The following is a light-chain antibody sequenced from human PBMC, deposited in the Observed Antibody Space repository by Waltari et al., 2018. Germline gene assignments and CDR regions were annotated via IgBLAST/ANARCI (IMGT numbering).Light chain of an antibody. Sequence: DIQMTQSPSSLSASVGDRVTITRQASQDISNYLNWYQQKPGKAPKLLIYDASNLETGVPSRFSGSGSGTDFTFTISSLQPEDIATYYCQQYDNLLSFGQGTKLEIK. V-gene: IGKV1-33*01. CDR1: QDISNY. CDR2: DAS. J-gene: IGKJ2*01. CDR3: QQYDNLLS.